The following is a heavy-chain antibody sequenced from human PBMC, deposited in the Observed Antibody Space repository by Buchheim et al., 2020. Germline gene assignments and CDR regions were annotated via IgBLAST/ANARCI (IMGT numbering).Heavy chain of an antibody. CDR1: GFTFSSYA. CDR3: AREGGYCSSTSCYASDYYYYYGMDV. V-gene: IGHV3-30-3*01. D-gene: IGHD2-2*01. CDR2: ISYDGSNK. J-gene: IGHJ6*02. Sequence: QVQLVESGGGVVQPGRSLRLSCAASGFTFSSYAMHWVRQAPGKGLEWVAVISYDGSNKYYADSVKGRFTISRDNSKHTLYLQMNSLRAEDTAVYYCAREGGYCSSTSCYASDYYYYYGMDVWGQGTT.